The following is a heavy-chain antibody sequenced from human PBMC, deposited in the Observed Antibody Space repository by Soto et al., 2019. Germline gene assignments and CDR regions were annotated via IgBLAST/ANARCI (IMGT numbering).Heavy chain of an antibody. D-gene: IGHD3-10*01. Sequence: PSETLSLTCAVYGGSFSDYYWSWIRQPPGKGLEWIGYIYYSGSSNYNPSLKSRVTLSVDTSKNQFSLKLSSVTAADTAVYYCGRFVDVVRGVILDYFDYWGQGTLVTVSS. CDR1: GGSFSDYY. CDR2: IYYSGSS. V-gene: IGHV4-59*08. J-gene: IGHJ4*02. CDR3: GRFVDVVRGVILDYFDY.